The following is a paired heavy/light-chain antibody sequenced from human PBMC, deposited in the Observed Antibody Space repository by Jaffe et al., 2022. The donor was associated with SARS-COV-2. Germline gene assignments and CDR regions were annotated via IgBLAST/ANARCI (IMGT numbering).Heavy chain of an antibody. Sequence: QVQLVESGGGLVKPGGSLRLSCAASGFTFSDYYMSWIRQAPGKGLEWVSYISSSSSYTNYADSVKGRFTISRDNAKNSLYLQMNSLRAEDTAVYYCARNRIAARPLNWFDPWGQGTLVTVSS. J-gene: IGHJ5*02. D-gene: IGHD6-6*01. CDR3: ARNRIAARPLNWFDP. CDR1: GFTFSDYY. V-gene: IGHV3-11*06. CDR2: ISSSSSYT.
Light chain of an antibody. CDR1: SSNIGAGYD. J-gene: IGLJ3*02. CDR3: QSYDSSLSGSWV. V-gene: IGLV1-40*01. Sequence: QSVLTQPPSVSGAPGQRVTISCTGSSSNIGAGYDVHWYQQLPGTAPKLLIYGNSNRPSGVPDRFSGSKSGTSASLAISGLQAEDEADYYCQSYDSSLSGSWVFGGGTKLTVL. CDR2: GNS.